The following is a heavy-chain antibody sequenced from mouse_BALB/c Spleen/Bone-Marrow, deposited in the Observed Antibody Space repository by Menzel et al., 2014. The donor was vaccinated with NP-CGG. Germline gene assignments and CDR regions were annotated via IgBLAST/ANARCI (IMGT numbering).Heavy chain of an antibody. V-gene: IGHV2-3*01. CDR1: GFSLTSNG. D-gene: IGHD2-3*01. CDR3: AKPEDGYAMDY. CDR2: IWGDGST. Sequence: QVQLQQSGPGLVAPSQSLSITCTVSGFSLTSNGVSWIRQPPGKGLEWPGVIWGDGSTKYHSALISRLSFTKDNSKSRVFLKLNSLHTDDTATYYCAKPEDGYAMDYWGQGTPVTVSS. J-gene: IGHJ4*01.